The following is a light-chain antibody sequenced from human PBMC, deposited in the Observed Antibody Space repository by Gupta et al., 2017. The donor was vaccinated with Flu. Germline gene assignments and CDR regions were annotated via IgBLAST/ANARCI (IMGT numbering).Light chain of an antibody. CDR3: RQYLHTPRT. V-gene: IGKV4-1*01. CDR1: QSVLYSLDNKNY. CDR2: WAS. Sequence: DCVMTQSPDSLAVSLGGRATINCKASQSVLYSLDNKNYFGWYQQKPGQPPKLLISWASARESGVPDRFSGSGSGTDFTLTINKLQAEDVAVYFCRQYLHTPRTFGEGTRVEIK. J-gene: IGKJ4*01.